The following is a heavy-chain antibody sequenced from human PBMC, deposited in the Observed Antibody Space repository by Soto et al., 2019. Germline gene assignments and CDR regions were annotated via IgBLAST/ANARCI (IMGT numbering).Heavy chain of an antibody. CDR3: AREVTGDYYYYYMDV. CDR2: IYYSGST. CDR1: GGSISSYY. Sequence: SETLSLTCTVSGGSISSYYWSWIRQPPGKGLEWIGYIYYSGSTNYNPSLKSRDTISVDTSKNQFSLKLSSVTAADTAVYYCAREVTGDYYYYYMDVWGKGTTVT. V-gene: IGHV4-59*01. D-gene: IGHD7-27*01. J-gene: IGHJ6*03.